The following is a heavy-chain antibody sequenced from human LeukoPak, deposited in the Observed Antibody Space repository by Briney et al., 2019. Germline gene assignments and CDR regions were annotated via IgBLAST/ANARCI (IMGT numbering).Heavy chain of an antibody. CDR3: TKDTIFDL. V-gene: IGHV3-23*01. D-gene: IGHD3-3*01. J-gene: IGHJ3*01. CDR1: GFTSSNYA. Sequence: TGGSLRLSCAASGFTSSNYAMSWVRQAPGKGLEWVSVISGSGAYTYYTDSVKGRFTISRDNSKNTVYLQMNSLRAEDTAVYFCTKDTIFDLWGQGTMVTVSS. CDR2: ISGSGAYT.